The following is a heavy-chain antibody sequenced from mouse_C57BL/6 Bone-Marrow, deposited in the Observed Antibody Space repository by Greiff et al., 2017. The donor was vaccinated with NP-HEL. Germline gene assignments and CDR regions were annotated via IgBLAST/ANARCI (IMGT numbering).Heavy chain of an antibody. J-gene: IGHJ1*03. CDR2: IYPRSGNT. D-gene: IGHD1-1*01. CDR1: GYTFTSYG. V-gene: IGHV1-81*01. Sequence: QVQLQQSGAELARPGASVKLSCKASGYTFTSYGISWVKQRTGQGLEWIGEIYPRSGNTYYNEKFNGKATLTADKSSSTAYMELRSLTSEDSAVYFCARRGTTVVEGYFDVWGTGTTVTVSS. CDR3: ARRGTTVVEGYFDV.